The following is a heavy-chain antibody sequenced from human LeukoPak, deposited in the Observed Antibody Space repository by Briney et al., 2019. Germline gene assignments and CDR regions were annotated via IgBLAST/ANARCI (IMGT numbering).Heavy chain of an antibody. CDR1: GFTFSSYG. V-gene: IGHV3-30*02. J-gene: IGHJ4*02. D-gene: IGHD3-22*01. Sequence: PGVSLRLSCAASGFTFSSYGMHWVRQAPGKGLEWVAFIRYDGSNKYYADSVKGRFTISRDNSKNTLYLQMNSLRAEDTAVYYCAKEIWRYYDSSGYSGDYWGQGTLVTVSS. CDR2: IRYDGSNK. CDR3: AKEIWRYYDSSGYSGDY.